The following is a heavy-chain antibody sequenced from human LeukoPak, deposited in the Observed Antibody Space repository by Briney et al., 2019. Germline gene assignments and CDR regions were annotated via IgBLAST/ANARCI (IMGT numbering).Heavy chain of an antibody. V-gene: IGHV3-66*01. D-gene: IGHD6-19*01. Sequence: GGSLRLSCAASGFTVSSNYMSWVRQAPGKGLEGVSVLYSGGCTYYADSVKGRFTISRNNSKNTLYLQMNNLRAEDTAVYYCARRTPYSSGPFDYWGQGTLVTVSS. J-gene: IGHJ4*02. CDR2: LYSGGCT. CDR1: GFTVSSNY. CDR3: ARRTPYSSGPFDY.